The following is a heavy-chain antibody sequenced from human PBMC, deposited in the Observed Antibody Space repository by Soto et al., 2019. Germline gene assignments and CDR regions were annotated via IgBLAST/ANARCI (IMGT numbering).Heavy chain of an antibody. J-gene: IGHJ4*02. CDR1: GFSLMTDGVG. CDR2: IYRDDDK. D-gene: IGHD1-26*01. Sequence: QITLKESGPTLVKPTQTLTLTCTVSGFSLMTDGVGVGWFRQPPGKALEWLALIYRDDDKRYRPSLNSRVTVTRDNNKNQVVLTMTSMDPVDTATYYCAHTVARGAYWETFNYWGPGTLVTVSS. CDR3: AHTVARGAYWETFNY. V-gene: IGHV2-5*02.